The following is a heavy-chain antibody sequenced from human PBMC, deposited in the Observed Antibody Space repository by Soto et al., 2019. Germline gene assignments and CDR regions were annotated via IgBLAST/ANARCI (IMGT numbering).Heavy chain of an antibody. J-gene: IGHJ6*02. Sequence: QVQLVQSGAEVQKPGSSVKVSCKAPGGTFSTYAISWVRQAPGQGLEWMGGVIPIFGTPKYAQKFQGRVTSTEDESTSTGYMELRSLRSEDTAVYYCARSQGGSSSLDIYYYYYYGMDVWGQGTTVTVSS. D-gene: IGHD2-15*01. CDR2: VIPIFGTP. V-gene: IGHV1-69*01. CDR1: GGTFSTYA. CDR3: ARSQGGSSSLDIYYYYYYGMDV.